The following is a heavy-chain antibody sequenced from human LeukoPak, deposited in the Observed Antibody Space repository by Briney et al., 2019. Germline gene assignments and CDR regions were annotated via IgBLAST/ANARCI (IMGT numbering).Heavy chain of an antibody. D-gene: IGHD5-18*01. Sequence: GGSLRLSCAASGFIFSGYSMNWVRQAPGKGLEWVSSITSSSTYIYYADSVKGRFTISRDNAKNSLYLQMNSLRAEDTAVYYCARDSSIQSLDPWGQGTLVTVSS. CDR2: ITSSSTYI. V-gene: IGHV3-21*01. J-gene: IGHJ5*02. CDR1: GFIFSGYS. CDR3: ARDSSIQSLDP.